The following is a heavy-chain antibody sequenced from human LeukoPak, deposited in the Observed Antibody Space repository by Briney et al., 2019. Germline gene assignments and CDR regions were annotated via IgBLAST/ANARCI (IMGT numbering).Heavy chain of an antibody. D-gene: IGHD1-26*01. CDR1: GGSISSSNW. CDR3: ARARSGSYSSTLDY. V-gene: IGHV4-4*02. Sequence: PSETLSLTCAVSGGSISSSNWWGWVRQPPGKGLEWIGEIYHSGSTNYNPSLKSRVTVSVDKSKNQFSLKLSSVTAADTAVYYCARARSGSYSSTLDYWGQGTLVTVSS. CDR2: IYHSGST. J-gene: IGHJ4*02.